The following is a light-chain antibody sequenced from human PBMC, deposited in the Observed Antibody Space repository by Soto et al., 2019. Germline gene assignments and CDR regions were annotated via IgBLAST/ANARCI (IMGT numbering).Light chain of an antibody. CDR2: GVH. V-gene: IGLV2-14*01. J-gene: IGLJ1*01. CDR1: SNDIGTYDY. CDR3: QSFDTSLGGYV. Sequence: QSALTQPISVSGSPGQSITISCTGNSNDIGTYDYVCWYQQHPGKAPRLLIHGVHNRSPGISGRFSVSKSGTSVSLAISGLQADDEADYYCQSFDTSLGGYVFGTGTKVTVL.